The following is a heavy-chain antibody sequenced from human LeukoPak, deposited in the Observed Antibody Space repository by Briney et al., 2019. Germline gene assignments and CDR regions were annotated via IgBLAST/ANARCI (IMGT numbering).Heavy chain of an antibody. D-gene: IGHD4-11*01. CDR3: ARDREGADDYSFDY. J-gene: IGHJ4*02. V-gene: IGHV4-61*02. CDR2: RIYTSGRIYTSGST. Sequence: PSETLSLTCTVSGGSISSGSYYWSWVRQPAGKGLEWIGRIYTSGRIYTSGSTNYNPSLKSRVFISVDTSKNQFSLRLRSVTASDTAVYYCARDREGADDYSFDYWGQGTLVTVSS. CDR1: GGSISSGSYY.